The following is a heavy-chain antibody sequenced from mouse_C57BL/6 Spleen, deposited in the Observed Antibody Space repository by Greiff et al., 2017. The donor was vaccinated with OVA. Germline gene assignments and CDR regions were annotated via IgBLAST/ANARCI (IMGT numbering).Heavy chain of an antibody. D-gene: IGHD1-1*01. CDR3: ARGYYGSSSPYWYFDV. V-gene: IGHV1-64*01. CDR2: IHPNSGST. J-gene: IGHJ1*03. CDR1: GYTFTSYW. Sequence: QVQLQQPGAELVKPGASVKLSCKASGYTFTSYWMHWVKQRPGQGLEWIGMIHPNSGSTNYNEKFKSKATLTVDKSSSTAYMQLSSLTSEDSAVYYCARGYYGSSSPYWYFDVWGTGTTVTVSS.